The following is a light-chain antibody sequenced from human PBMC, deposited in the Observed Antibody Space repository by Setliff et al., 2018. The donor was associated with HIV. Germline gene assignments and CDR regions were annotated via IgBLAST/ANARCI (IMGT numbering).Light chain of an antibody. V-gene: IGLV2-14*01. J-gene: IGLJ1*01. CDR3: SSYTRSATYV. Sequence: QSALTQPASVSGSPGQSITISCTGSSSDVGGYNYFSWYQQHPGKAPKLMIYEVNRRPSGVSDRFSGSKSGNTASLTISGLQAEDEADYYCSSYTRSATYVFGTGTKV. CDR2: EVN. CDR1: SSDVGGYNY.